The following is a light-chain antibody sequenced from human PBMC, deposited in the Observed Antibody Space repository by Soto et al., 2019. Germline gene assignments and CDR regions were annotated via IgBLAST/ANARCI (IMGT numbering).Light chain of an antibody. J-gene: IGKJ5*01. V-gene: IGKV3-11*01. CDR2: DAS. CDR3: QQRSNWPLT. CDR1: QSISSY. Sequence: EIVLTQSPATLSLSPGERATLSCRASQSISSYLAWYQQKLGQAPRLLIYDASNRATGVPARFSGSGSGTDFTPTISSLEPEDFAVYYCQQRSNWPLTFGQGTRLDIK.